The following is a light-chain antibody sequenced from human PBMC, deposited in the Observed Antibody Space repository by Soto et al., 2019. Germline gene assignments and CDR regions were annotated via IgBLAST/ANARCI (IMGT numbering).Light chain of an antibody. Sequence: EIVLTQSPGTLSPSLCERSTLSCRASQDVGTRLAWYQHKPGQAPRLLIYYTSNRATGIPARFSGSGSGTDFTLTINSLAPEDFAIYYCHQRQSWPRTFGQGTKVDIK. CDR3: HQRQSWPRT. V-gene: IGKV3-11*01. CDR2: YTS. J-gene: IGKJ1*01. CDR1: QDVGTR.